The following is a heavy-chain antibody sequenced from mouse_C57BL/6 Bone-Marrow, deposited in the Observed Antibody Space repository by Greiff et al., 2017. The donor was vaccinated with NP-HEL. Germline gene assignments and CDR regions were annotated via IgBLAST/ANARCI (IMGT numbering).Heavy chain of an antibody. D-gene: IGHD1-1*01. J-gene: IGHJ1*03. Sequence: QVQLQQSGAELVRPGASVKLSCKASGYTFTSYCISWVKQRTGQGLEWIGEIYPRSGNTYYNEKFKDKATLTADKSSSTAYMQLRSLTSEDSAVYFCARKILGWYFEGWGTGTTVTVSS. CDR2: IYPRSGNT. CDR1: GYTFTSYC. V-gene: IGHV1-81*01. CDR3: ARKILGWYFEG.